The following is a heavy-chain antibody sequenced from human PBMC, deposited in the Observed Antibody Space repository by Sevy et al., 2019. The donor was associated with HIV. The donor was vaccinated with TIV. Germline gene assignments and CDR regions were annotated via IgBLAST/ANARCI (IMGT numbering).Heavy chain of an antibody. CDR2: ISAYNGNT. D-gene: IGHD2-15*01. CDR3: ARATLRYCSGGSCQPFDY. J-gene: IGHJ4*02. V-gene: IGHV1-18*01. CDR1: GYTFTSYG. Sequence: ASLKVSCKASGYTFTSYGISWVRQAPGQGLEWMGWISAYNGNTNYAQKLQGRVTMTTDTSTSTAYMELRSLRSDDTAVYYCARATLRYCSGGSCQPFDYWGQGTLVTVSS.